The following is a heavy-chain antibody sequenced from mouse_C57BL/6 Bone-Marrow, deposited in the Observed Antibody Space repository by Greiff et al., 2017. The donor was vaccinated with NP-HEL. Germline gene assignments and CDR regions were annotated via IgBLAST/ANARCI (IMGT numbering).Heavy chain of an antibody. CDR1: GFNIKNTY. D-gene: IGHD2-4*01. J-gene: IGHJ1*03. Sequence: EVKLQESVAELVRPGASVKLSCTASGFNIKNTYMHWVKQRPEQGLEWIGRIDPANGNTKYAPKFQGKATITADTSSNTAYLQLSSLTSEDTAIYYCASYYDYEDYFDVWGTGTTVTVSS. CDR3: ASYYDYEDYFDV. CDR2: IDPANGNT. V-gene: IGHV14-3*01.